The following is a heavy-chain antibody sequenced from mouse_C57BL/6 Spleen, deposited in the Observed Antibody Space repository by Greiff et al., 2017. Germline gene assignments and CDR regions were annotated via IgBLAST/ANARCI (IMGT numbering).Heavy chain of an antibody. J-gene: IGHJ4*01. CDR3: ARRAFITTVVAPMDY. V-gene: IGHV1-69*01. CDR2: IDPSDSYT. D-gene: IGHD1-1*01. Sequence: QVQLQQPGAELVMPGASVKLSCKASGYTFTSYWMHWVKQRPGQGLEWIGEIDPSDSYTNYNQKFKGKSTLTVDKSSSTAYMQLSSLTSEDSAVYYCARRAFITTVVAPMDYWGQGTSVTVSS. CDR1: GYTFTSYW.